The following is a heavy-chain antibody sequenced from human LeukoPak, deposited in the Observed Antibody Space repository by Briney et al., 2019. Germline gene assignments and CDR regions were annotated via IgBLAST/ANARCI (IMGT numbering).Heavy chain of an antibody. CDR3: ARQKDIVVVAPDY. D-gene: IGHD2-15*01. Sequence: SETLSLTCTVSGGSISSYYWSWIRQPPGKGLEWIGYIYYSGSTNYNPSLKSRVTISVDTSKNQFSLKLSSVTAADTAVYYCARQKDIVVVAPDYWGQGTLVTVSS. V-gene: IGHV4-59*08. CDR1: GGSISSYY. J-gene: IGHJ4*02. CDR2: IYYSGST.